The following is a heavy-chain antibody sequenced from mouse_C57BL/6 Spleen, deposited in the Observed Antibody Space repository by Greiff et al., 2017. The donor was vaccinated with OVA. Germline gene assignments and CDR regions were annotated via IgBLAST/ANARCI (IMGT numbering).Heavy chain of an antibody. D-gene: IGHD1-1*01. CDR3: ARGGSYFDY. V-gene: IGHV1-55*01. CDR2: IYPGSGST. J-gene: IGHJ2*01. Sequence: VQLQQPGAELVKPGASVKMSCKASGYTFTSYCITWVKQRPGQGLEWIGEIYPGSGSTNYNEKFKSKATLTVDTSSSTAYLQLSSLTSEDAAVYYCARGGSYFDYWGQGTTLTVSS. CDR1: GYTFTSYC.